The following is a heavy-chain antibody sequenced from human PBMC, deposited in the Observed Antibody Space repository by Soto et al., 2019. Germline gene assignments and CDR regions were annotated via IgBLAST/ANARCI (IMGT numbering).Heavy chain of an antibody. CDR1: GGSFSGYY. J-gene: IGHJ6*03. D-gene: IGHD2-2*01. CDR2: INHSGST. V-gene: IGHV4-34*01. Sequence: PSETLSLTCAVYGGSFSGYYWSWIRQPPGKGLEWIGEINHSGSTNYNPSLKSRVTISVDTSKNQFSLKLSSVTAADTAVYYCAGGTVYCSSTSCLYYHYYYMDVWGKGTTVTVSS. CDR3: AGGTVYCSSTSCLYYHYYYMDV.